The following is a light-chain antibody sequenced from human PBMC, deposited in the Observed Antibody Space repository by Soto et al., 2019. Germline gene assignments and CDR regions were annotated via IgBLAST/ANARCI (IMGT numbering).Light chain of an antibody. CDR3: SSYAGSSALAV. CDR2: DVS. V-gene: IGLV2-14*01. J-gene: IGLJ2*01. CDR1: SSDVGGYNY. Sequence: QSVLTQPASVSGSPGQSITISCTGTSSDVGGYNYVSWYQQHPGKAPKLMIYDVSNRPSGVSNCFSGSKSGNTASLTISGLQAEDEADYYCSSYAGSSALAVFGGGTKLTVL.